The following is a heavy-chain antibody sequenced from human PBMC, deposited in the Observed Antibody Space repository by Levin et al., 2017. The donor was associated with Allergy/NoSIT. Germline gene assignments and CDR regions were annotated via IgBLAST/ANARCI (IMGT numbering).Heavy chain of an antibody. D-gene: IGHD2/OR15-2a*01. V-gene: IGHV3-15*01. CDR3: ATGPASTSYFDY. CDR1: EFTLTNAW. J-gene: IGHJ4*02. Sequence: NPGGSLRLSCTSSEFTLTNAWMTWVRQAPGKGLEWLGRLKSKTAGGTTDYAAPVKGRFTISRDHSKNTVYLQMNSLKTEDTAVYYCATGPASTSYFDYWGQGTLVTVSS. CDR2: LKSKTAGGTT.